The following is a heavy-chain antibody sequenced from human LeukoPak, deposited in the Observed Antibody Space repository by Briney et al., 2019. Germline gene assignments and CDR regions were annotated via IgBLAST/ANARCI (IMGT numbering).Heavy chain of an antibody. Sequence: PGGSLRLSCAVSGITLSNYSMRWVRQAPGKGLEWVAGISDSGGRTKYADSVKGRFTISRDNSKNTLYLQMNSLRAEDTAVYFCAKRGVVIRVILVGFHKEAYYFDSWGQGALVTVSS. D-gene: IGHD3-22*01. CDR2: ISDSGGRT. CDR1: GITLSNYS. CDR3: AKRGVVIRVILVGFHKEAYYFDS. V-gene: IGHV3-23*01. J-gene: IGHJ4*02.